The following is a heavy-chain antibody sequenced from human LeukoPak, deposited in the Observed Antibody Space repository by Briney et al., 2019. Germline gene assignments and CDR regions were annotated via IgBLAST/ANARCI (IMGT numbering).Heavy chain of an antibody. CDR2: ISSSSSFM. CDR3: ARVPGDY. Sequence: GGSLRLSCAASGFTFSSYSMNWVRQAPGKGLEWVSSISSSSSFMHYADSVKGRFTISRDNAKNSLYLQMNSLRAEDTAVYYCARVPGDYWGQGTLVTVSS. V-gene: IGHV3-21*01. J-gene: IGHJ4*02. CDR1: GFTFSSYS.